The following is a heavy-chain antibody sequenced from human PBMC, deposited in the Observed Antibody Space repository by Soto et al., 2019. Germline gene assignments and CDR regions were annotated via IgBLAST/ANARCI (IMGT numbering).Heavy chain of an antibody. CDR1: GFTFSSYA. Sequence: GGSLRLSCAASGFTFSSYAMSWVRQAPGKGLEWVSAISGSGGSTYYADSVKGRFTISRDNSKNTLYLQMNSLRAEDTAVYYCAKVTLYDSSGGSCRDAFDIWGRGTMVTVSS. V-gene: IGHV3-23*01. J-gene: IGHJ3*02. D-gene: IGHD2-15*01. CDR3: AKVTLYDSSGGSCRDAFDI. CDR2: ISGSGGST.